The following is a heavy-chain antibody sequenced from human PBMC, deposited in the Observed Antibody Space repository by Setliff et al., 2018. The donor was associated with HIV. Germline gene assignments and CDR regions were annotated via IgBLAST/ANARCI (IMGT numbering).Heavy chain of an antibody. CDR1: GGSISSRAYY. Sequence: SETLSLTCTVSGGSISSRAYYWGWIRQPPGKGLEWIGSIFYSGSTYYNPSLKSRVTISVDTSKNQFSLKLTSVTAADTAVYYCARGRTDAFDIWGQGTLVTVSS. CDR3: ARGRTDAFDI. CDR2: IFYSGST. J-gene: IGHJ3*02. V-gene: IGHV4-39*01.